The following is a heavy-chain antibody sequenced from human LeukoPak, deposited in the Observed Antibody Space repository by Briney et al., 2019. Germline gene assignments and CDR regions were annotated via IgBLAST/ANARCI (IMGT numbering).Heavy chain of an antibody. CDR3: ATDPASYCTSSTCDFDY. CDR1: GFPFSRYW. Sequence: PGGSLRLSCAASGFPFSRYWMSWVRQAPGKGLEWVANIKQDGSEKDYVGSVKGRFTISRDNAKNSLYLQMNNLGAEDTAVYYCATDPASYCTSSTCDFDYWGQGTLVTVSS. J-gene: IGHJ4*02. CDR2: IKQDGSEK. V-gene: IGHV3-7*01. D-gene: IGHD2-8*01.